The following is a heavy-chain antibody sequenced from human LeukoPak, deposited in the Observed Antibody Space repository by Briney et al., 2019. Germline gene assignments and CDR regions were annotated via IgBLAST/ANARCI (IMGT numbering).Heavy chain of an antibody. V-gene: IGHV3-7*03. CDR3: ACSRTFDY. J-gene: IGHJ4*02. CDR2: IKQDGSEK. CDR1: GFTFRSYW. Sequence: GGSLRLSCAASGFTFRSYWMTWVRQAPGKGLEWVANIKQDGSEKYYVDSVKGRFTISRDNAKNSLYLQMNSLRAEDTAVYYCACSRTFDYWGQGTLVTVSS. D-gene: IGHD6-13*01.